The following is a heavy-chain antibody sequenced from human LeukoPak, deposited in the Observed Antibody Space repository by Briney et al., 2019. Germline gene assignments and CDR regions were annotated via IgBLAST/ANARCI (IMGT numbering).Heavy chain of an antibody. CDR2: ISSSSSTI. CDR1: GFTFSSYS. Sequence: GGSLRLSCAASGFTFSSYSMNWVRQAPGKGLEWVSYISSSSSTIYYADSVKGRFTISRDNAKNSLYLQMNSLRAEDTAVYYCARDLPSRDIVVVVAVDYWGQGTLATVSS. D-gene: IGHD2-15*01. J-gene: IGHJ4*02. V-gene: IGHV3-48*04. CDR3: ARDLPSRDIVVVVAVDY.